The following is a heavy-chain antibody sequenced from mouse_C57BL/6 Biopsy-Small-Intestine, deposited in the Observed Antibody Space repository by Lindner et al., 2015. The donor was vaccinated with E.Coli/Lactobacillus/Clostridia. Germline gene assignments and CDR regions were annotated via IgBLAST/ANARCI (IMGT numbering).Heavy chain of an antibody. D-gene: IGHD1-3*01. CDR3: VFNSYWYFDV. CDR1: GYTFTISG. J-gene: IGHJ1*03. V-gene: IGHV1-81*01. CDR2: IYPRSGNT. Sequence: VQLQESGAELARPGASVKLSCKASGYTFTISGISWVKQRTGQGLEWIGEIYPRSGNTYYNEKFKGKATFTADTSSNTAYMQLSSLTTEDSAIYYCVFNSYWYFDVWGTGTTVTVSS.